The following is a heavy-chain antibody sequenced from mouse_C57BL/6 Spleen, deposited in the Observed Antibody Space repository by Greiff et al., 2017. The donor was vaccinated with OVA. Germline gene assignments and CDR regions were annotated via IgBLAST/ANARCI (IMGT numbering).Heavy chain of an antibody. D-gene: IGHD2-3*01. CDR2: IRNKANNPAS. J-gene: IGHJ1*03. V-gene: IGHV6-6*01. CDR3: TRGGYYSSYWYFDV. Sequence: EVKLQESGGGLVQPGGSMKLSCAASGFTFSDAWMDWVRQSPEKGLEWVAEIRNKANNPASYYAESVKGRFTISRDDSKSSVYLKMNSLRAEDSGIYYCTRGGYYSSYWYFDVWGTGTTVTVSS. CDR1: GFTFSDAW.